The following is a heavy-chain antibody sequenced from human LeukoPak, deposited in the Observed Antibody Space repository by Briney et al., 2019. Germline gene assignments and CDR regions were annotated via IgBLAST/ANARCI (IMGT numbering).Heavy chain of an antibody. CDR3: ARQRGFSYGLDS. D-gene: IGHD5-18*01. V-gene: IGHV5-51*01. Sequence: GESLKISCKGSGYDFSNFWIAWVRQMPGKGLEWMGIIYPGDSDTTYSPSFQGQVTISADKSISTAYLQWSSLKASDTAMYYCARQRGFSYGLDSWGHGTLVTVSS. J-gene: IGHJ5*01. CDR2: IYPGDSDT. CDR1: GYDFSNFW.